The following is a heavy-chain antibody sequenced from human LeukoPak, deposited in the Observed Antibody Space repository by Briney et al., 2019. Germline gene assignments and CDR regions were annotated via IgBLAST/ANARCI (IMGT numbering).Heavy chain of an antibody. Sequence: GASVKVSCKASGYTFTSYDINWVRQATGQGLEWMGWMNPNSGNTGYAQKFRGRVTMTRNTSISTAYMELHSLRSEDTAVYYCARKNYGSNRWFDLWGQGTLVTVSS. CDR1: GYTFTSYD. J-gene: IGHJ5*02. V-gene: IGHV1-8*01. CDR2: MNPNSGNT. CDR3: ARKNYGSNRWFDL. D-gene: IGHD4/OR15-4a*01.